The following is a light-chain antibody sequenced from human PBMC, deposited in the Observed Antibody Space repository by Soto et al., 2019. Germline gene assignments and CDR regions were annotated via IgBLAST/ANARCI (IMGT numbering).Light chain of an antibody. CDR2: SNN. V-gene: IGLV1-44*01. Sequence: QSVLTQPPSASGTPGQRVTISCSGGSSNIGSNIVNWYQQLPGTAPKLLIFSNNQRPSGVPDRFSGSKSGTSASLAISGLQSDDEADYYCAAWDDNLNGVIFGGGTKLTVL. CDR1: SSNIGSNI. CDR3: AAWDDNLNGVI. J-gene: IGLJ2*01.